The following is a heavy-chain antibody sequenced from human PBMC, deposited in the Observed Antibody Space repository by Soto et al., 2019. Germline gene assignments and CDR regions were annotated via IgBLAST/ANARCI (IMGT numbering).Heavy chain of an antibody. D-gene: IGHD4-17*01. Sequence: EVQLVESGGGLVQPGGSLRLSCAASGFSVSAYEMDWVRQDPGKGLEWVSFMSTTVYRTYYPGSVKGRFTISRDNAKNSLYLQMDSLRAEDTAVYSCTREGYGGHTDAFDMWGQGTMVTVSS. CDR1: GFSVSAYE. CDR2: MSTTVYRT. CDR3: TREGYGGHTDAFDM. V-gene: IGHV3-48*03. J-gene: IGHJ3*02.